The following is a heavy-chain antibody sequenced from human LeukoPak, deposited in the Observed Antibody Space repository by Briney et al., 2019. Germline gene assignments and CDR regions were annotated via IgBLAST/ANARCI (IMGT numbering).Heavy chain of an antibody. CDR3: ARDGGDSSGYYYWSSFGASWYFDY. J-gene: IGHJ4*02. V-gene: IGHV4-59*01. D-gene: IGHD3-22*01. Sequence: SETLSLTCTVSGGSISSYYWSWIRQPPGKGLEWIGYIYYSGSTNYNPSLKSRVTISVDTSKNQFSLKLSSVTAADTAVYYCARDGGDSSGYYYWSSFGASWYFDYWGQGTLVTVSS. CDR2: IYYSGST. CDR1: GGSISSYY.